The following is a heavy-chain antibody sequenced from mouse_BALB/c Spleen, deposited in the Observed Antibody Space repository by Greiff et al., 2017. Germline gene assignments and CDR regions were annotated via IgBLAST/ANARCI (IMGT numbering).Heavy chain of an antibody. J-gene: IGHJ4*01. CDR1: GYSFTGYY. V-gene: IGHV1-31*01. Sequence: VHVKQSGPELVKPGASVKISCKASGYSFTGYYMHWVKQSHVKSLEWIGRINPYNGATSYNQNFKDKASLTVDKSSSTAYMELHSLTSEDSAVYYCARHYGSSYAMDYWGQGTSVTVSS. CDR2: INPYNGAT. CDR3: ARHYGSSYAMDY. D-gene: IGHD1-1*01.